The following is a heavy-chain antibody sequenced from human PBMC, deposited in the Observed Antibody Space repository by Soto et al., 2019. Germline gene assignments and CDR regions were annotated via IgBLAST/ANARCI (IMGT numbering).Heavy chain of an antibody. CDR2: ISRTSSSR. D-gene: IGHD3-9*01. CDR1: GFTFSVHS. V-gene: IGHV3-48*02. CDR3: ARDSDIYYGMDV. Sequence: DVQLVESGGGFIQPGESLRLSCAASGFTFSVHSMNWVRRAPGKGLEWVSYISRTSSSRYYADSVRGRFTISRDNAKYSLYLQMNSLTDEDTAVYYCARDSDIYYGMDVWGQGTTGTVSS. J-gene: IGHJ6*02.